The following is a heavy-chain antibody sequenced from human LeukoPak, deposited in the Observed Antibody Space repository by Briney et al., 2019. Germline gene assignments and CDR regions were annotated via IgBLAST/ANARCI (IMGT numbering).Heavy chain of an antibody. D-gene: IGHD3-10*01. V-gene: IGHV3-53*05. J-gene: IGHJ6*02. CDR1: GFTVSSNY. CDR3: AKDQAYYYGSGFPAPGYYYGMDV. Sequence: GGSLRLSCAASGFTVSSNYMSWVRQAPGKGLEWVSVIYSGGSTYYADSVKGRFTISRDNSKNTLYLQMNSLRAEDTAVYYCAKDQAYYYGSGFPAPGYYYGMDVWGQGTTVTVSS. CDR2: IYSGGST.